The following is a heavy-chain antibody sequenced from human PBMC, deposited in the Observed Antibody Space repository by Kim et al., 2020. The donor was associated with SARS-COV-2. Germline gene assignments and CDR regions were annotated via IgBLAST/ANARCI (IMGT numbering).Heavy chain of an antibody. D-gene: IGHD2-15*01. J-gene: IGHJ6*02. V-gene: IGHV4-34*01. CDR2: INHSGST. CDR3: ARYCSGGSCYWGSYYYYGMDV. CDR1: GGSFSGYY. Sequence: SETLSLTCAVYGGSFSGYYLSWIRQPPGKGLEWIGEINHSGSTNYNPSLKSRVTISVDTSKNQFSLKLSSVTAADTAVYYCARYCSGGSCYWGSYYYYGMDVWGQGTTVTVSS.